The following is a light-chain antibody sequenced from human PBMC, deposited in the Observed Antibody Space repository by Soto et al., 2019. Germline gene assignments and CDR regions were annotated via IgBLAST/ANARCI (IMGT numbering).Light chain of an antibody. CDR2: AAS. V-gene: IGKV1-27*01. CDR3: QKYDHAPLT. Sequence: DIHMTHSPSSLSSSLVYRVTITCRASQGMGNYLAWYQQRPGKVPKLLIYAASTLQSGVPSRFSGSGSGPDFTLTISSLQPEDVATYYCQKYDHAPLTFGGGTKVDI. J-gene: IGKJ4*01. CDR1: QGMGNY.